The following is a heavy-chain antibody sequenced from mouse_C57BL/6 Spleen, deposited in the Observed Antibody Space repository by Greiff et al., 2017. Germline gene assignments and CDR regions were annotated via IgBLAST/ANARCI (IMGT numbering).Heavy chain of an antibody. V-gene: IGHV1-59*01. CDR2: IDPSDSYT. D-gene: IGHD3-2*02. J-gene: IGHJ3*01. CDR3: ARELRLQAY. Sequence: VQLQQSGAELVRPGTSVKLSCKASGYTFTSYWMHWVKQRPGQGLEWIGVIDPSDSYTNYNQKFKGKATLTVDTSSSTAYMQLSSLTSEDSAVYYCARELRLQAYWGQGTLVTVSA. CDR1: GYTFTSYW.